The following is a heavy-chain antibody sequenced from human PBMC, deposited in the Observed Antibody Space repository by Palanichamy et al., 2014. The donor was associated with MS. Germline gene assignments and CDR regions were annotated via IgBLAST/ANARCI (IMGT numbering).Heavy chain of an antibody. CDR1: GYNFTSHW. D-gene: IGHD4-17*01. CDR3: ATHPGETENGK. V-gene: IGHV5-10-1*03. Sequence: VQLVQSGAEMKTPGEALTISCKGVGYNFTSHWISWVRQPPGKGLEWMGGIDPSDSYINYSPSFQGHVTISADKSITTVFLHWSIVKASDTAMYYCATHPGETENGKWGQGTLVTVSP. CDR2: IDPSDSYI. J-gene: IGHJ4*02.